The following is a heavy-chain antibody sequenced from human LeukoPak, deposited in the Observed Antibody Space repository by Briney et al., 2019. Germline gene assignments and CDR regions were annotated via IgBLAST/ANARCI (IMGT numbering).Heavy chain of an antibody. Sequence: PGRSLRLSCAASGFTFSSYAMHWVRQAPGKGLEWVAVISYDGSNKYYADSVKGRLTISRDNSKNTLYLQMNSLRAEDTAVYYCARDLGGVATISYYYYYGMDVWGQGTTVTVSS. V-gene: IGHV3-30*04. CDR2: ISYDGSNK. D-gene: IGHD5-12*01. CDR1: GFTFSSYA. CDR3: ARDLGGVATISYYYYYGMDV. J-gene: IGHJ6*02.